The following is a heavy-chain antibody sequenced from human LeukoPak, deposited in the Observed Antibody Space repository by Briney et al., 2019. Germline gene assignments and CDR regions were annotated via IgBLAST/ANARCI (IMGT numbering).Heavy chain of an antibody. V-gene: IGHV3-30-3*01. J-gene: IGHJ4*02. CDR3: ARGRSSSLYFFDY. CDR2: ISYDGSKK. CDR1: GFTFSSYA. Sequence: GGSLRLSCAASGFTFSSYAMHWVRQAPGKGLEWVAVISYDGSKKYYADSVKGRFTISRDNSKNTLYLQMNSLRDEDTAVYYCARGRSSSLYFFDYWGQGTLVTVSS. D-gene: IGHD6-13*01.